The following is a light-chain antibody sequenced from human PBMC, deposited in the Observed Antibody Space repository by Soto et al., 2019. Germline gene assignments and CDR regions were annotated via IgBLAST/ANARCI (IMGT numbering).Light chain of an antibody. CDR1: SSEVGSYNL. J-gene: IGLJ1*01. CDR2: EVS. V-gene: IGLV2-23*02. CDR3: CSYAGSSTFYV. Sequence: QSVLTQPASVSGPPGQSITISCTGTSSEVGSYNLVSWYQQHPGKAPKLMIYEVSKRPSGVSNRFSGSKSGNTASLTISGLQAEDEADYYCCSYAGSSTFYVFGTGTKVTVL.